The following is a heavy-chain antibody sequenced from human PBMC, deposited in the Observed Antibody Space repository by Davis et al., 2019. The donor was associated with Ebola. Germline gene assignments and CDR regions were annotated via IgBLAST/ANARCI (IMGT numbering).Heavy chain of an antibody. CDR3: ARLPRGFGELYFEYYFGY. CDR1: GGSISSSSYY. J-gene: IGHJ4*02. Sequence: MPSETLSLTCTVSGGSISSSSYYWGWIRQPPGKGLEWIGSIFYSGNTYYHPSLKSRVTISVDTSKNQFSLKLSSVTAADTVVYYCARLPRGFGELYFEYYFGYWGQGTLVTVSS. CDR2: IFYSGNT. D-gene: IGHD3-10*01. V-gene: IGHV4-39*01.